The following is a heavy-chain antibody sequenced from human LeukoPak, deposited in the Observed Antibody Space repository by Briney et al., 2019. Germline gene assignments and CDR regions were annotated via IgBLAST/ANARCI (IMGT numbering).Heavy chain of an antibody. D-gene: IGHD6-19*01. CDR1: GTTISNYY. Sequence: PSETLSLTCTVSGTTISNYYWSWIRQPPGKGLERIGYVHYSGNINYNPSLKSRVTISIDTSNNQFSLKLNSVTAADTAVYYCALDTSGWSDDSFDIWGPGTTVTVS. CDR3: ALDTSGWSDDSFDI. CDR2: VHYSGNI. J-gene: IGHJ3*02. V-gene: IGHV4-59*03.